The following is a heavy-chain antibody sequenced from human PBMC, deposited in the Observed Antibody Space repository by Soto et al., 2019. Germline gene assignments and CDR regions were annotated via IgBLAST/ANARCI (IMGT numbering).Heavy chain of an antibody. CDR1: GFTFTTYW. CDR3: ARAGSENEY. Sequence: EVQLVESGGGLVQPGGSLRLSCAVSGFTFTTYWMTWVRQAPGKGLEWVANIKEDGTEKNYLDSVGGRFSISRDNAKNSLFLQINSLRAEDSAIYYCARAGSENEYWGQGTLVTVSS. V-gene: IGHV3-7*05. CDR2: IKEDGTEK. D-gene: IGHD3-10*01. J-gene: IGHJ4*02.